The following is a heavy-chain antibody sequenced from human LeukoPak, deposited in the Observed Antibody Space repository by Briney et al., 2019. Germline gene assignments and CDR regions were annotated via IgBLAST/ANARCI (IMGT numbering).Heavy chain of an antibody. Sequence: PGGSLRLSCAASGFTFSSYSMNWVRQAPGKGLEWVSSISSSSSYIYYAGSVKGRFTISRDNAKNSLYLQMNSLRAEDTAVYYCAKDAFIRVPYYFDYWGQGTLVTVSS. J-gene: IGHJ4*02. V-gene: IGHV3-21*04. D-gene: IGHD1-1*01. CDR2: ISSSSSYI. CDR3: AKDAFIRVPYYFDY. CDR1: GFTFSSYS.